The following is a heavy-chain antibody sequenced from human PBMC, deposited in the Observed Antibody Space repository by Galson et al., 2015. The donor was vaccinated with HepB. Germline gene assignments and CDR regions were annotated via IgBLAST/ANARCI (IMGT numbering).Heavy chain of an antibody. D-gene: IGHD2-2*01. J-gene: IGHJ6*02. CDR2: ISYDGSNK. V-gene: IGHV3-30*18. CDR1: GFTFSSCG. CDR3: AKDLGSGGCSSTSCYYYYGMDV. Sequence: SLRLSCAASGFTFSSCGMHWVRQAPGKGLEWVAVISYDGSNKYYADSVKGRFTISRDNSKNTLYLQMNSLRAEDTAVYYCAKDLGSGGCSSTSCYYYYGMDVWGQGTTVTVSS.